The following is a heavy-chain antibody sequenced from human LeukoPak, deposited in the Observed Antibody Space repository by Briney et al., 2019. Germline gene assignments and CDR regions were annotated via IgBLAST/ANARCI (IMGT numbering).Heavy chain of an antibody. J-gene: IGHJ3*02. CDR3: ASEYGSGSYYNAAFDI. CDR1: GYTFTSCD. D-gene: IGHD3-10*01. V-gene: IGHV1-8*01. Sequence: ASVKVSCKASGYTFTSCDINWVRQATGQGLEWMGWMNPNSGNTGYAQKFQGRVTITADKSTSTAYMELSSLRSEDTAVYYCASEYGSGSYYNAAFDIWGQGTMVTVSS. CDR2: MNPNSGNT.